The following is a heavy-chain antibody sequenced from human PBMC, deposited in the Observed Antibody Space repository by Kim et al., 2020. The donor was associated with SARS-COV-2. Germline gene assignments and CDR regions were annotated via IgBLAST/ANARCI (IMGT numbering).Heavy chain of an antibody. J-gene: IGHJ5*02. D-gene: IGHD3-10*01. V-gene: IGHV1-8*01. Sequence: YAQQFQGRLTMTRNTSIGTAYMELSSLRSEDTAVYYCASSYYYGSGSFDPWGQGTLVTVSS. CDR3: ASSYYYGSGSFDP.